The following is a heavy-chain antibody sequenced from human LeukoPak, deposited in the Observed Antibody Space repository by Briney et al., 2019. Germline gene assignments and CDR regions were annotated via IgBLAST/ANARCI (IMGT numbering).Heavy chain of an antibody. V-gene: IGHV1-8*01. CDR1: GYTFTSYD. CDR3: ARTYSSGWPYYYYYGMDV. D-gene: IGHD6-19*01. J-gene: IGHJ6*02. CDR2: MNPNSGNT. Sequence: ASVKVSCKASGYTFTSYDINGVRQATGQGLEWMGWMNPNSGNTGYAQKFQGRVTMTRNTSISTAYMELSSLRSEDTAVYYCARTYSSGWPYYYYYGMDVWGQGTTVTVSS.